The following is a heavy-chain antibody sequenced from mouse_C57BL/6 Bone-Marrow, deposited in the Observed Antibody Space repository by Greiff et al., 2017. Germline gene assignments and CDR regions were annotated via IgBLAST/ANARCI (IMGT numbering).Heavy chain of an antibody. CDR3: ARHGITTVVAPAWFAY. CDR1: GFTFSSYG. V-gene: IGHV5-6*01. D-gene: IGHD1-1*01. CDR2: ISSGGSYT. J-gene: IGHJ3*01. Sequence: EVHLVESGGDLVKPGGSLKLSCAASGFTFSSYGMSWVRQTPDKRLVWVATISSGGSYTYYPDSVKGRFTISRDNAKNTLYLQMSSLKSEDTAMYYCARHGITTVVAPAWFAYWGQGTLVTVSA.